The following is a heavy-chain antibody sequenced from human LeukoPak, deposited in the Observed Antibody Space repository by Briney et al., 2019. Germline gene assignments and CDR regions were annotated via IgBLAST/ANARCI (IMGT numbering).Heavy chain of an antibody. D-gene: IGHD3-9*01. CDR2: IHRDGRT. CDR1: GVSISSSEW. J-gene: IGHJ4*02. V-gene: IGHV4-4*02. CDR3: GKTDIYFNPIDY. Sequence: SETLSLTCAVSGVSISSSEWWIWVRQPPGQGLVWIGEIHRDGRTRYNPSLKSRVTMLMDYSKNQFSLSVTSVTAADTAIYYCGKTDIYFNPIDYWGPGSLVTVSS.